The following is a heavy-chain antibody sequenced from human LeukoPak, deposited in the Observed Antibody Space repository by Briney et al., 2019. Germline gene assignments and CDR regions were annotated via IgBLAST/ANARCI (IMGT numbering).Heavy chain of an antibody. CDR3: ATMPWYYDYVWGSYRHSVDY. D-gene: IGHD3-16*02. CDR1: GFTFSSYA. Sequence: GGSLRLSCAASGFTFSSYAMSWVRQAPGKGLEWVSAISGSGGSTYYADSVKGRFTISRDNSKNTLYLQMNSLRAEGTVVYYCATMPWYYDYVWGSYRHSVDYWGQGTLVTVSS. J-gene: IGHJ4*02. V-gene: IGHV3-23*01. CDR2: ISGSGGST.